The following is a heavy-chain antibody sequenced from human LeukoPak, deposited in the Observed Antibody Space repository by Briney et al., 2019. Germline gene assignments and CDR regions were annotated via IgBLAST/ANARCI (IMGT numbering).Heavy chain of an antibody. CDR2: IYYSGST. V-gene: IGHV4-59*01. Sequence: SETLSLTCAVSGGSISSYYWSWIRQPPGKGLEWTGYIYYSGSTNYNPSLKSRVTISVDTSKNQFSLKLLSVTAADTAVYYCARGMQQLYHFDSWGRGTLVTVSS. CDR3: ARGMQQLYHFDS. J-gene: IGHJ4*02. D-gene: IGHD6-13*01. CDR1: GGSISSYY.